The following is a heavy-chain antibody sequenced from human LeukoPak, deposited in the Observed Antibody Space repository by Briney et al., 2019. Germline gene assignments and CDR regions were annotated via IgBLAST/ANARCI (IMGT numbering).Heavy chain of an antibody. Sequence: PGGSLRLSCAASGFTFSSYWMHWVRQAPGKGLVWVSRINSDGSSRSYADSVKGRFTISRDNAKNTLYLQMNSLRAEDTAVYYCARALDGYNEDYWGQGTLVTVSS. V-gene: IGHV3-74*01. J-gene: IGHJ4*02. CDR1: GFTFSSYW. D-gene: IGHD5-24*01. CDR2: INSDGSSR. CDR3: ARALDGYNEDY.